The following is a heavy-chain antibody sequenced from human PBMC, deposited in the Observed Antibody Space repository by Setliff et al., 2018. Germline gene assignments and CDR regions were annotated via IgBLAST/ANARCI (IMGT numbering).Heavy chain of an antibody. Sequence: WASVKVSCKASGYTFTGYYMHWVRQAPGQGLEWMGRINPNSGGTNYAQKFQGRVTMTRDTSISTAYMELSRLRSDGTAVYYCARRRYYYDSSGYRWGGFYFDYWGQGTLVTVSS. CDR1: GYTFTGYY. V-gene: IGHV1-2*06. CDR3: ARRRYYYDSSGYRWGGFYFDY. J-gene: IGHJ4*02. D-gene: IGHD3-22*01. CDR2: INPNSGGT.